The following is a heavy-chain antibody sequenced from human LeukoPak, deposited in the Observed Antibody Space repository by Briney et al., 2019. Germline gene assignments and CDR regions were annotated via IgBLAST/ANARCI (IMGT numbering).Heavy chain of an antibody. Sequence: PSETLSLTCTVSGSSISGSSYYWGWIRQPPGKGLEWIASIYYSGSTYYNPSLKSRVTISVDTSKNQFSLKLNSVTAADAAVYYCARDGGLTGENYWGQGTLLTV. CDR1: GSSISGSSYY. CDR3: ARDGGLTGENY. V-gene: IGHV4-39*07. CDR2: IYYSGST. J-gene: IGHJ4*02. D-gene: IGHD7-27*01.